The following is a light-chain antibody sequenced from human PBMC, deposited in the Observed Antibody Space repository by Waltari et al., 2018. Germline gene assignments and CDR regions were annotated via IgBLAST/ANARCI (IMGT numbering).Light chain of an antibody. J-gene: IGLJ2*01. Sequence: QSVLTQPPSVSGAPGQRVTIPCTGSSSNIGSPYNVHWYQQLPGTAPKLLIYDDSNRPSGFPYRFSGSRSGTSSSLAITVLRAEDEAEYYFQSYDSGLIAVVFGGGTKVTVL. CDR3: QSYDSGLIAVV. CDR1: SSNIGSPYN. V-gene: IGLV1-40*01. CDR2: DDS.